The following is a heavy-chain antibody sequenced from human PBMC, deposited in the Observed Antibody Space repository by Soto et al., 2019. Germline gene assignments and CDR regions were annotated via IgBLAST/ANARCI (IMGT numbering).Heavy chain of an antibody. Sequence: AGGSLRLSCAASGFTFSSYAMSWVRQAPGKGLEWVSAISGSGGSTYYADSVKGRFTISRDNSKNTLYLQMNSLRAEDTAVYYCAKDYANRAAAPSGAIGYWGQGTLVTVSS. J-gene: IGHJ4*02. CDR2: ISGSGGST. CDR1: GFTFSSYA. V-gene: IGHV3-23*01. D-gene: IGHD6-13*01. CDR3: AKDYANRAAAPSGAIGY.